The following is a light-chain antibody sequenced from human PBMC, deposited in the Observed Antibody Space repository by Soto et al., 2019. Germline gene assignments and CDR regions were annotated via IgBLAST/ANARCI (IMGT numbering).Light chain of an antibody. CDR3: QQYTGPPTT. CDR1: QSVATN. Sequence: EIVLTQSPATLSVSPGERATLYCRASQSVATNLAWYQQKPGQPPRLLIYGASTRATGIPARFSGSGSGTDFTLTITRLEPEDSAVYFCQQYTGPPTTFGQGTRLEIK. V-gene: IGKV3-15*01. CDR2: GAS. J-gene: IGKJ5*01.